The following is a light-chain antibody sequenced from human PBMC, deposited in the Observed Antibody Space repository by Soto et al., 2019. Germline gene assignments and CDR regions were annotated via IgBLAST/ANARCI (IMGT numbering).Light chain of an antibody. CDR2: AAS. V-gene: IGKV1-39*01. Sequence: EIKMREAPSSLSASVGCRFIITCLASQTISSHLNWYQQKPGKAPNLLVYAASSLQSGVPSRFTGSGSGTDFTLTISSLQPEDFATYFCQQSYNTPITFGQGTRLEIK. CDR3: QQSYNTPIT. J-gene: IGKJ5*01. CDR1: QTISSH.